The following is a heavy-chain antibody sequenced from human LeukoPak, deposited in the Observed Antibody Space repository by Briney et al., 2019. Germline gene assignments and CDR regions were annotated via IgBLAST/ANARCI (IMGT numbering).Heavy chain of an antibody. D-gene: IGHD3-16*01. V-gene: IGHV4-61*02. CDR2: IYTSGST. Sequence: PSQTLSLTCTVSGGSISSGSYYWRWLRQPAGTGREWIGRIYTSGSTNYNPSLKSRVTISVDTSKNQFSLKLSSVTAADTAVYYCARSPVWWFDPWGQGTLVTVSS. CDR1: GGSISSGSYY. J-gene: IGHJ5*02. CDR3: ARSPVWWFDP.